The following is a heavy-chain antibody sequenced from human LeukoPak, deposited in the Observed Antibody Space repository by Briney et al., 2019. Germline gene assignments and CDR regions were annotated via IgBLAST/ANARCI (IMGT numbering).Heavy chain of an antibody. CDR1: GFTFTNYW. CDR3: ASGPRYCSGGSCYSYDY. CDR2: IDQDGRNR. J-gene: IGHJ4*02. D-gene: IGHD2-15*01. Sequence: PGGSLRLSCAASGFTFTNYWMTWVRQAPGKGLEWVANIDQDGRNRYYVDSVKGRFTISRDNAKNSLFLQMNSLRAEDRAVYYCASGPRYCSGGSCYSYDYWGQGTLVTVSS. V-gene: IGHV3-7*01.